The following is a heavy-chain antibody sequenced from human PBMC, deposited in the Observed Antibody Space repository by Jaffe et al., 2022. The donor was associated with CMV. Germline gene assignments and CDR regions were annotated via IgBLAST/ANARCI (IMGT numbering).Heavy chain of an antibody. J-gene: IGHJ4*02. D-gene: IGHD3-9*01. CDR3: ARGHDILTGYYLGYFDY. CDR1: GYTFTSYA. CDR2: INAGNGNT. Sequence: QVQLVQSGAEVKKPGASVKVSCKASGYTFTSYAMHWVRQAPGQRLEWMGWINAGNGNTKYSQKFQGRVTITRDTSASTAYMELSSLRSEDTAVYYCARGHDILTGYYLGYFDYWGQGTLVTVSS. V-gene: IGHV1-3*01.